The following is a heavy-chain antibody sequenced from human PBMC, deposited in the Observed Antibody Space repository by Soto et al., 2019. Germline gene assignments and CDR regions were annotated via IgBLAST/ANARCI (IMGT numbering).Heavy chain of an antibody. D-gene: IGHD3-10*01. CDR1: GYTFTSYD. CDR3: ARAPPMVRGVLYYGMDV. V-gene: IGHV1-8*01. CDR2: MNPNSGNT. Sequence: ASVKVSCKASGYTFTSYDINWVRQATGQGLEWMGWMNPNSGNTGYAQKFQGRVTMTRNTSISTAYMELSSLRSEDTAVYYCARAPPMVRGVLYYGMDVWGQGTRVTVSS. J-gene: IGHJ6*01.